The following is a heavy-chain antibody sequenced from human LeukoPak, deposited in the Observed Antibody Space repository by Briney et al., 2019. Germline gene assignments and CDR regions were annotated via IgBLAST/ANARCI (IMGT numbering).Heavy chain of an antibody. CDR3: VKDLGFCSGDSCYSDGMDV. Sequence: PGGSLRLSCAASGFTFDDCVMHWVRQAPGKGLEWVSGISWNRAIIGYVDSVKGRFTISRDNAKNTLFLQMNSLRAEDTAMYYCVKDLGFCSGDSCYSDGMDVWGQGTTVTVSS. D-gene: IGHD2-15*01. CDR1: GFTFDDCV. CDR2: ISWNRAII. V-gene: IGHV3-9*01. J-gene: IGHJ6*02.